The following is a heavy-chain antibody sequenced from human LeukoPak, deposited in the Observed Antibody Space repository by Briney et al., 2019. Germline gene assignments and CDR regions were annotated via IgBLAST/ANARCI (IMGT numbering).Heavy chain of an antibody. CDR2: ISWDGGRT. J-gene: IGHJ4*02. CDR3: ARDLRTPSDTNIAIDY. Sequence: GGSLRLSCAASGFTFDDYALHWVRQAPGKGLEWVSLISWDGGRTYYADSVKGRFTISRDYSKNSLYLQMDSLRAEDTAVYYCARDLRTPSDTNIAIDYWGQGTLVTVSS. CDR1: GFTFDDYA. V-gene: IGHV3-43D*03. D-gene: IGHD4-23*01.